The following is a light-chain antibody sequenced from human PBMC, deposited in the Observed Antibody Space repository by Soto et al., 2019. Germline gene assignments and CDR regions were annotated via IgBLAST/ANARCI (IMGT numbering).Light chain of an antibody. CDR2: GVS. Sequence: DIVMTQSPATLSVSPGEGATLSCRASQSVGSNLAWYQQKPAQAPRLLIYGVSTRATGTPARFSGSGSGTEFTLTSSSVQAEDFAVYYCQQYNNWLQTFGQGTKVDIK. J-gene: IGKJ1*01. CDR3: QQYNNWLQT. CDR1: QSVGSN. V-gene: IGKV3-15*01.